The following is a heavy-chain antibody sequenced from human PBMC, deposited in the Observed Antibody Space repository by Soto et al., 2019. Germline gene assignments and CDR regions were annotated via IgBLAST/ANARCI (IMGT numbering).Heavy chain of an antibody. D-gene: IGHD6-13*01. CDR3: AKTRQAAVATNFFDL. CDR2: VSGGGSAS. CDR1: GFTFSNFA. V-gene: IGHV3-23*01. Sequence: GGSLRLSCAGSGFTFSNFAMGWVRQAPGKGPEWVSSVSGGGSASFSADSVRGRFSVSRDNSKNTLFLQMNTLRVEDTAVYYFAKTRQAAVATNFFDLWGQGTQVTVSS. J-gene: IGHJ4*02.